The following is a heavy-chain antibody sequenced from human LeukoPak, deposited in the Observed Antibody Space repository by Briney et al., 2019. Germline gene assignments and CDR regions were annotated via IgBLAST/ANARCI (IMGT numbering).Heavy chain of an antibody. J-gene: IGHJ3*02. CDR1: GGSISSGSYY. CDR2: IYTSGST. Sequence: PSETLSLTCTVSGGSISSGSYYWSWIRQPAGKGLEWIGRIYTSGSTNYNPSLKSRVTISVDTSKNQFSLKLSSVTAADTAVCYCARGGSSWYGDAFDIWGQGTMVPVSS. D-gene: IGHD6-13*01. CDR3: ARGGSSWYGDAFDI. V-gene: IGHV4-61*02.